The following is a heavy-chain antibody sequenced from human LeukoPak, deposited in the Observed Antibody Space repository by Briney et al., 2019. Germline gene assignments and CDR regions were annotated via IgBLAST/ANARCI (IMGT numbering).Heavy chain of an antibody. CDR1: GFTFSSYG. CDR3: AKETLSSGYSYYFDY. Sequence: GGFLRLSCAASGFTFSSYGMHWVRQAPGKGLEWVAVISYDGSNKYYADSVKGRFTISRDNSKNTLYLQMNSLRAEDTAVYYCAKETLSSGYSYYFDYWGQGTLVTVSS. D-gene: IGHD3-22*01. V-gene: IGHV3-30*18. CDR2: ISYDGSNK. J-gene: IGHJ4*02.